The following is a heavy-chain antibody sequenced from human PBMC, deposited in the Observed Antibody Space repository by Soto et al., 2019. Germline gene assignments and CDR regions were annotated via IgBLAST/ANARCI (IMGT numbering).Heavy chain of an antibody. CDR2: IFSSGST. D-gene: IGHD5-12*01. CDR1: GGSINTFY. V-gene: IGHV4-4*07. Sequence: SETLSLTCTVSGGSINTFYWSWARQPAGKGLEWIGRIFSSGSTSFNPSLESRVAMSVDTSKNHFSLNLSSVTAADMAVYYCAREGSYSAYNFAHGIQLWSFDFWGQGALVTVSS. CDR3: AREGSYSAYNFAHGIQLWSFDF. J-gene: IGHJ4*02.